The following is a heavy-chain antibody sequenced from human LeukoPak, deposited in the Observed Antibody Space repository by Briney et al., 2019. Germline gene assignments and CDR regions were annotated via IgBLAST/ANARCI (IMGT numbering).Heavy chain of an antibody. Sequence: PGGSLRLSCVHSLFTLSRFEMKGVRQAPGEGLEWVSHISIVGTTIYDAHTVKGRFTISRDTAKITRYLHMNTLRDEDTALCFCAYGSGRYTRYYYYYMVVWGKGATVTVSS. D-gene: IGHD3-10*01. CDR3: AYGSGRYTRYYYYYMVV. J-gene: IGHJ6*03. CDR1: LFTLSRFE. V-gene: IGHV3-48*03. CDR2: ISIVGTTI.